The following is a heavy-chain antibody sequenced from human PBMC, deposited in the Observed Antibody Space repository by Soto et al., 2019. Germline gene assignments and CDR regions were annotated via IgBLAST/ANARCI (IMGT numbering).Heavy chain of an antibody. CDR1: GYTLITYG. J-gene: IGHJ4*02. CDR2: INTYNGAT. D-gene: IGHD2-15*01. CDR3: AGYCSGGSCHKGVPDY. Sequence: QVQLVQSGAEVKKPGASVTVSCKVSGYTLITYGISWVRQAPGQGLEWMGWINTYNGATNYAQNLQGKVTMTRDTSTNTAYMELRSLRSDDTAVYYCAGYCSGGSCHKGVPDYWGQGTLVTVSS. V-gene: IGHV1-18*01.